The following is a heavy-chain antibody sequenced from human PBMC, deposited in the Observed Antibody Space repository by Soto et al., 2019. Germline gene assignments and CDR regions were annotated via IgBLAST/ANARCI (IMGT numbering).Heavy chain of an antibody. D-gene: IGHD3-3*01. CDR2: IYYSGST. V-gene: IGHV4-31*03. CDR3: ARARVASIFGAVIPGDWYFDL. Sequence: QVQLQESGPGLVKPSQTLSLTCTVSGGSISSGGYYWSWIRQHPGKGLEWIGYIYYSGSTYYNPSLKSRVTISVDTSKNQFSLKLSSVTAADTAVYYCARARVASIFGAVIPGDWYFDLWGRGTLVTVSS. CDR1: GGSISSGGYY. J-gene: IGHJ2*01.